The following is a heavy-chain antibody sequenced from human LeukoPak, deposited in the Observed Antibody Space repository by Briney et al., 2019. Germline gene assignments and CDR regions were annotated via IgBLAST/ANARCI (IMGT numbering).Heavy chain of an antibody. CDR1: GYTFTSYG. J-gene: IGHJ4*02. V-gene: IGHV1-18*01. Sequence: EASVKVSCKASGYTFTSYGISWVRQAPGQGLEWMGWISAYNGNTNYAQKLQGRVTITTDTSTSTAYMELRSLRSDDTAVYYCARSPLEGLLRFLEALLDYWGQGTLVTVSS. CDR3: ARSPLEGLLRFLEALLDY. D-gene: IGHD3-3*01. CDR2: ISAYNGNT.